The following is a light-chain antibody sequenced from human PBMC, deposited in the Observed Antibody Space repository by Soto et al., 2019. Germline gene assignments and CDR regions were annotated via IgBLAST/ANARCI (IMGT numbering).Light chain of an antibody. CDR1: QNINSY. CDR2: AAS. J-gene: IGKJ3*01. V-gene: IGKV1-39*01. Sequence: DIQMTQPPSSLSASVGDRVTITCRASQNINSYLNWYQQKPGKAPKLLIYAASSLQSGVPSRFSGSGSGTDFTLTISSLQPEDFATYYCQQSFSTPFTFGPGTKV. CDR3: QQSFSTPFT.